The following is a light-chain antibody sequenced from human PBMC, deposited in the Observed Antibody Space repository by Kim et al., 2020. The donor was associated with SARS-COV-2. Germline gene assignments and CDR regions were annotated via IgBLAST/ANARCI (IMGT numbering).Light chain of an antibody. J-gene: IGKJ4*01. CDR1: QSLVHTDGNIY. CDR3: MQDTQRLT. Sequence: DIVMTQSPLSLPVTLGQPASISCRSSQSLVHTDGNIYLSWFHQRPGQSPRRLIYKVSTRDSGVPDRFSGSGSGTDFTLQISRVEAEDVGVYYGMQDTQRLTFGGGTKVDIK. CDR2: KVS. V-gene: IGKV2-30*02.